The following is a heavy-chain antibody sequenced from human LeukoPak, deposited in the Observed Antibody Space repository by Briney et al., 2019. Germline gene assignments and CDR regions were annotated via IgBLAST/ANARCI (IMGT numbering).Heavy chain of an antibody. V-gene: IGHV4-34*01. Sequence: SETLSLTWAVYGGSFSGYYWSWIRQPPGKGLEWIGEINHSGSTNYNPSLKSRVTISVDTSKNQFSLKLSSVTAADTAVYYCARVKRAVDYWGQGTLVTVSS. CDR3: ARVKRAVDY. CDR1: GGSFSGYY. J-gene: IGHJ4*02. D-gene: IGHD5-24*01. CDR2: INHSGST.